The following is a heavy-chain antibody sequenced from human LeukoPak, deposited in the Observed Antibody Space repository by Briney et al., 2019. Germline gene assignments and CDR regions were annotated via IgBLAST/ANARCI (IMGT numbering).Heavy chain of an antibody. CDR3: AGRPRSGSYGWLKLWYFDL. CDR1: GGTISRYY. J-gene: IGHJ2*01. CDR2: IYTRGST. Sequence: PSETLSLTCTVSGGTISRYYWSWIRQPAGKGLEWIGRIYTRGSTNYNPSLKSRVTMSVDTSKNQFSLKLSSVTAADTAVYYCAGRPRSGSYGWLKLWYFDLWGRGTLVTVSS. D-gene: IGHD1-26*01. V-gene: IGHV4-4*07.